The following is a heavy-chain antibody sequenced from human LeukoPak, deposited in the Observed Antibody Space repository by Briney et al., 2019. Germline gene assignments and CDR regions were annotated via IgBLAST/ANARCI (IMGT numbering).Heavy chain of an antibody. J-gene: IGHJ6*02. V-gene: IGHV4-38-2*01. CDR3: ARVVGGYCSGGTWCHDMDV. CDR1: GFTFSDYY. CDR2: IHHSGYT. Sequence: LRLSCAASGFTFSDYYMSWIRQAPGKGLEWIGSIHHSGYTNYNPSLKSRVTISVDTSKNQFSLNLSSVTAADTAVYYCARVVGGYCSGGTWCHDMDVWGQGTTVTVS. D-gene: IGHD2-15*01.